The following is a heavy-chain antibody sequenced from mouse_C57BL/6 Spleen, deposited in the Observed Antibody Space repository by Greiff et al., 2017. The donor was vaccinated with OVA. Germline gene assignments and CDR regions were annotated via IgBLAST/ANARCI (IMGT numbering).Heavy chain of an antibody. J-gene: IGHJ3*01. CDR3: ARDDRDSNRFAY. Sequence: EVQGVESGGGLVKPGGSLKLSCAASGFTFSSYAMSWVRQTPEKRLEWVATISDGGSYTYYPDNVKGRFTISRDNAKNNLYLQMSHLKSEDTAMYYCARDDRDSNRFAYWGQGTLVTVSA. CDR2: ISDGGSYT. CDR1: GFTFSSYA. D-gene: IGHD2-5*01. V-gene: IGHV5-4*01.